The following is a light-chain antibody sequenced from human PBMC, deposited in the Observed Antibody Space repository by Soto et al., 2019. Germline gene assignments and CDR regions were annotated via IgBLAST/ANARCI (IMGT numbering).Light chain of an antibody. CDR2: DAS. J-gene: IGKJ3*01. CDR1: QSVSSS. V-gene: IGKV3-11*01. CDR3: QQRKNWPEFT. Sequence: EIVLTQSPATLSLSPGERATLSCRASQSVSSSLVWYQQQRGQAPRLLIYDASNRYTGIPAMFSGSGSGTDFTLTISSLEPEDFAVYYCQQRKNWPEFTFGPGNKVDIK.